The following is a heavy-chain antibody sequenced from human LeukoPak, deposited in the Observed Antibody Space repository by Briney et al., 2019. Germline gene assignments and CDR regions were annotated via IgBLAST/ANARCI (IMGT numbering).Heavy chain of an antibody. CDR1: GFTFSSYA. J-gene: IGHJ4*02. CDR3: AVMHPYYDGSGYWVQ. V-gene: IGHV3-23*01. D-gene: IGHD3-22*01. Sequence: GGSLRLSCAASGFTFSSYAMSWVRQAPGKGLEWVSGISTSGGSTSYADSVKGRFTISRDNPRNTLYMQMNSLRAEDTALYYCAVMHPYYDGSGYWVQWGQGTLVTVSS. CDR2: ISTSGGST.